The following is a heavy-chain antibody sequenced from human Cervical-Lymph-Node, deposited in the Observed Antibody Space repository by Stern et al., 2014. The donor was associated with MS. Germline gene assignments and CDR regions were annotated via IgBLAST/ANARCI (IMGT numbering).Heavy chain of an antibody. Sequence: VQLAQSGAEVKKPGESLKISCKGSGYNFTTYWIAWVRQMPGRGLEWMGLLIPGDYQTRYSPSFQGRVTMSADTSISPASLQWSSLKAADTAIYYCARPSNSGLFLHHWGQGTLVTVSS. V-gene: IGHV5-51*01. D-gene: IGHD6-19*01. CDR3: ARPSNSGLFLHH. CDR2: LIPGDYQT. CDR1: GYNFTTYW. J-gene: IGHJ1*01.